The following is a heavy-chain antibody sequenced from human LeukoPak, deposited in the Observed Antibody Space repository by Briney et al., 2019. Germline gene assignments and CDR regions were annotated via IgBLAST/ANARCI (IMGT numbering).Heavy chain of an antibody. CDR3: ARASRDYYDSSGYYSMDY. V-gene: IGHV1-18*01. CDR1: GYTFTSYG. Sequence: GASVKVSCKASGYTFTSYGISWVRQAPGQGLEWMGWISAYNGNTNYAQKLQGRVTMTTDTSTSTAYMELRSPRSDDTAVYYCARASRDYYDSSGYYSMDYWGQGTLVTVSS. CDR2: ISAYNGNT. J-gene: IGHJ4*02. D-gene: IGHD3-22*01.